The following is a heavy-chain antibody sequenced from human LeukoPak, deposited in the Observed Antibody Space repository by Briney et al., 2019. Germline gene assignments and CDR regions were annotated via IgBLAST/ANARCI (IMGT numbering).Heavy chain of an antibody. J-gene: IGHJ4*02. D-gene: IGHD3-22*01. V-gene: IGHV3-7*01. CDR2: IKQDGSEK. Sequence: GGSLRLSCAASGFTFSSYWMSWVRQAPGKGLEWVANIKQDGSEKYYVDSVKGRFTISRDNAKNSLYLQMNSLRAEDTAVYYCARDGEYYYDSSGYSHYGEDYWGQGTLVTVSS. CDR1: GFTFSSYW. CDR3: ARDGEYYYDSSGYSHYGEDY.